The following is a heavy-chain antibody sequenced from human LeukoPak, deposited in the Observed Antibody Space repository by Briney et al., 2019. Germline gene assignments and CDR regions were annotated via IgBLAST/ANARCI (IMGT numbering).Heavy chain of an antibody. CDR1: GFTFSSYW. CDR3: ASLHLLRYFDWLLFSGNAFDI. CDR2: IKQDGSEK. Sequence: GSLRLSCAASGFTFSSYWMSWVRQAPGKGLEWVANIKQDGSEKYHVDSVKGRFTISRDNAKNSLYLQMNSLRAEDTAVYYCASLHLLRYFDWLLFSGNAFDIWGQGTMVTVS. J-gene: IGHJ3*02. D-gene: IGHD3-9*01. V-gene: IGHV3-7*01.